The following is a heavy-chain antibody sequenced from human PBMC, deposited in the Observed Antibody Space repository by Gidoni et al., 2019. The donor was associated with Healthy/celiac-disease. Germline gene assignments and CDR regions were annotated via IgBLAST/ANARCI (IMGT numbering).Heavy chain of an antibody. V-gene: IGHV3-53*04. CDR1: GLTVSSNY. CDR3: ARASGYYYYYGMDV. J-gene: IGHJ6*02. Sequence: EVQLVESGGGLVQRGGSLRLSCAASGLTVSSNYMSWVRQAPGKGLEWVSVIYSGGSTYYADSVKGRFTISRHNSKNTLYLQMNSLRAEDTAVYYCARASGYYYYYGMDVWGQGTTVTVSS. CDR2: IYSGGST. D-gene: IGHD1-26*01.